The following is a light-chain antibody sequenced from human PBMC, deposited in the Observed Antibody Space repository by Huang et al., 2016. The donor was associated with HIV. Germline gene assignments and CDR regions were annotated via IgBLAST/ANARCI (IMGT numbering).Light chain of an antibody. J-gene: IGKJ1*01. Sequence: EIVLTQSPGTLSLSPGEGVILSCRASQSVSSSYLAWYQQKPGQAPRLLIYVASSRATGIPDRFSGSGSGTDFTLTISRLEPEDFAVYYCQQYGSSPRTFGQGTKVEIK. CDR2: VAS. CDR3: QQYGSSPRT. V-gene: IGKV3-20*01. CDR1: QSVSSSY.